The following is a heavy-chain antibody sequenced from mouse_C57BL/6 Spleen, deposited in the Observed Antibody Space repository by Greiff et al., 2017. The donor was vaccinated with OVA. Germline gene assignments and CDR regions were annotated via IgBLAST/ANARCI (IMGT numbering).Heavy chain of an antibody. CDR3: ARGPYDYDGGAWFAY. CDR2: ISYSGST. V-gene: IGHV3-1*01. Sequence: EVKLVESGPGMVKPSQSLSLTCTVTGYSITSGYDWHWIRHFPGNKLEWMGYISYSGSTNYNPSLKSRISITHDTSKNHFFLKLNSVTTEDTATYYCARGPYDYDGGAWFAYWGQGTLVTVSA. D-gene: IGHD2-4*01. CDR1: GYSITSGYD. J-gene: IGHJ3*01.